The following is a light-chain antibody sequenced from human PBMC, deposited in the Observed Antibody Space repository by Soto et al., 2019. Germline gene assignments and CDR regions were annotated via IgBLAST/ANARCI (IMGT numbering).Light chain of an antibody. J-gene: IGLJ2*01. CDR1: NSDIGSYSY. CDR3: SSYTSTSTQI. V-gene: IGLV2-14*03. Sequence: QSALTQPASVSGSPGQSITISCTGTNSDIGSYSYVSWYQQHSGKAPKLMIYDVTYRPSGVSNRFSGSKSGYTASLTISGLQTEDEADYFCSSYTSTSTQIFGGGTKLTVL. CDR2: DVT.